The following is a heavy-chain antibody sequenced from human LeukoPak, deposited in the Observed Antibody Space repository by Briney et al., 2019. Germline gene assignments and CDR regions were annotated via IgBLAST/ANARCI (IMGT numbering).Heavy chain of an antibody. CDR2: IIPIFGTA. D-gene: IGHD1-1*01. J-gene: IGHJ4*02. Sequence: ASVKVSCKASGGTFSSYAISWVRQAPGQGLEWMGGIIPIFGTANYAQKFQGRVTITADESTSTAYMELSSLRSEDTAVYYCQLNSRRPAGDYWGQGTLVTVSS. V-gene: IGHV1-69*13. CDR3: QLNSRRPAGDY. CDR1: GGTFSSYA.